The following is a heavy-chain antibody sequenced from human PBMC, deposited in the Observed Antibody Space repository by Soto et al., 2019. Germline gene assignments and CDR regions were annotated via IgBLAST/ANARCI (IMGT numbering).Heavy chain of an antibody. CDR1: GGSFSSYY. Sequence: PSETLSLTCAVYGGSFSSYYWSWIRQPPGKGLEWIGYIYYSGSTNYNPSLKSRVTISVDTSKNQFSLKLSSVTAADTAVYYCARATVFDYYYMDVWGKGTTVTVSS. CDR3: ARATVFDYYYMDV. V-gene: IGHV4-59*01. D-gene: IGHD4-17*01. CDR2: IYYSGST. J-gene: IGHJ6*03.